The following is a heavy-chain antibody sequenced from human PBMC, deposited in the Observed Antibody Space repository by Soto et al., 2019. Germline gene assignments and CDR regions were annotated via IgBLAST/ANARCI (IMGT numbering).Heavy chain of an antibody. CDR2: ILPIFGSP. J-gene: IGHJ6*02. CDR1: GGNFRRYA. D-gene: IGHD2-2*01. V-gene: IGHV1-69*13. Sequence: SEKVSCKASGGNFRRYAISWVRQAPGQGLEWMGGILPIFGSPSHAQKFRDRVTITADESTSTAYLELTSLTSEDTAIYYCVFGDCTSSSCSYYFYGLDVWGQGTTVTVSS. CDR3: VFGDCTSSSCSYYFYGLDV.